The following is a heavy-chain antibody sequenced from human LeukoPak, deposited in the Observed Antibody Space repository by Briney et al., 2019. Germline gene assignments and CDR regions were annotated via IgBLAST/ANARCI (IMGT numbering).Heavy chain of an antibody. J-gene: IGHJ1*01. CDR2: IWYDGSNK. Sequence: GGSLRPSCAASGFTFSSYGMHWVRQAPGKGLEWVAVIWYDGSNKYYADSVKGRFTISRDNSKNTLYLQMNSLRAEDTAVYYCARASLVAGTDAEYFQHWGQGTLVTVSS. CDR3: ARASLVAGTDAEYFQH. CDR1: GFTFSSYG. V-gene: IGHV3-33*01. D-gene: IGHD6-19*01.